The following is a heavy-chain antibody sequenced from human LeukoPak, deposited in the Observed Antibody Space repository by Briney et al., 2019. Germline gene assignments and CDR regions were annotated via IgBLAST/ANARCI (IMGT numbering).Heavy chain of an antibody. V-gene: IGHV3-23*01. Sequence: GGSLRLSCAASGFTFNSYAMAWVRQAPGKGLEWVSAISGGGVNTYYADSVKGRFTISRDNSKNMLYLQMNSLRAEDTAVYYCAKTLGYSGYFSPWGQGTLVTVSS. CDR2: ISGGGVNT. CDR3: AKTLGYSGYFSP. CDR1: GFTFNSYA. J-gene: IGHJ5*02. D-gene: IGHD3-22*01.